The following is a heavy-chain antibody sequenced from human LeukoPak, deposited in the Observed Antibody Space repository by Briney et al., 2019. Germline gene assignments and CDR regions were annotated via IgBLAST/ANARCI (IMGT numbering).Heavy chain of an antibody. V-gene: IGHV4-59*08. Sequence: SETLSLTCTLSGGSISSYYWSWVRQPPGRGLEWIGYIYYSGSTDYNPSLKSRVTISRDTSKNQFSLKLISVTAADTAVYYCAGHHPRNTVDFWGQGTLVTVSS. J-gene: IGHJ4*02. CDR2: IYYSGST. D-gene: IGHD2/OR15-2a*01. CDR3: AGHHPRNTVDF. CDR1: GGSISSYY.